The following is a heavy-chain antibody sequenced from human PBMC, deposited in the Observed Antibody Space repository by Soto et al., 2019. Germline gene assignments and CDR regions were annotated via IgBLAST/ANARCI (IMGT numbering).Heavy chain of an antibody. Sequence: ASEILSLTCTVSGGSISSGGYYWTWIRQPPGMGLEWIGEINHSGSTNYNPSLKSRVTISVDTSKNQFSLKLTSVTAADTAVYYCARDKITGLFDYWGQGTLVTVSS. CDR2: INHSGST. CDR1: GGSISSGGYY. V-gene: IGHV4-39*07. D-gene: IGHD2-8*02. CDR3: ARDKITGLFDY. J-gene: IGHJ4*02.